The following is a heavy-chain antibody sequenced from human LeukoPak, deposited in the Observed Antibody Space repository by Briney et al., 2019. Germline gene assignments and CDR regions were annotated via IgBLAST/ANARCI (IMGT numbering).Heavy chain of an antibody. V-gene: IGHV3-33*03. D-gene: IGHD5-18*01. CDR2: IWYDGSNK. J-gene: IGHJ4*02. CDR3: AKDSYSKGDY. CDR1: GFTFSSYG. Sequence: GGSLRLSCAASGFTFSSYGTHWVRQAPGKGLEWVAVIWYDGSNKYYADSVKGRFTISRDNAKNSLYLQMNSLRAEDTGVYYCAKDSYSKGDYWGQGTLVTVSS.